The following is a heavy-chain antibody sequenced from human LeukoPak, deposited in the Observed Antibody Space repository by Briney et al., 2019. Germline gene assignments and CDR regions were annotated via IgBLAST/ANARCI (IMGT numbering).Heavy chain of an antibody. CDR1: GFTVSSYW. Sequence: GGCLRPSCAASGFTVSSYWMSSASQAPGNGIEWVANIKQVGSEKYYVDSVKGRFTISRDNTKNSLYLQMNSLRAEDTAVYYCARETYSYGSPFDYWGQGTLVTVSS. CDR3: ARETYSYGSPFDY. J-gene: IGHJ4*02. CDR2: IKQVGSEK. D-gene: IGHD5-18*01. V-gene: IGHV3-7*03.